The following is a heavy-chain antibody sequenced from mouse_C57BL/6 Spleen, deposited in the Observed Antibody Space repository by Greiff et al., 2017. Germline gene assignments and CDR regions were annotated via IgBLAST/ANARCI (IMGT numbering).Heavy chain of an antibody. Sequence: QVQLQQPGAELVMPGASVKLSCKASGYTFTSYWMHWVKQRPGQGLEWIGELAPSDSYTNYNQKFKGKSTLTVDKSSSTAYMQLSSLTSEDSAVYYCAPTAQATPGFAYWGQGTLVTVAA. J-gene: IGHJ3*01. CDR2: LAPSDSYT. CDR1: GYTFTSYW. D-gene: IGHD3-2*02. V-gene: IGHV1-69*01. CDR3: APTAQATPGFAY.